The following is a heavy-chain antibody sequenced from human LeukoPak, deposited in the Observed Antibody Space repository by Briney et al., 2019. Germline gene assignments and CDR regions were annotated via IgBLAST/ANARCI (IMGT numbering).Heavy chain of an antibody. CDR2: IYSGGST. D-gene: IGHD2-15*01. CDR1: GFAVSSNY. CDR3: ASRSIAAFDY. J-gene: IGHJ4*02. Sequence: PGGSLRLSCAASGFAVSSNYMSWVRQAPGKGLEWVSVIYSGGSTYYADSVKGRFTISRDNSKNTLYLQMNSLRAEDTAVYYCASRSIAAFDYWGQGTLVTVSS. V-gene: IGHV3-66*01.